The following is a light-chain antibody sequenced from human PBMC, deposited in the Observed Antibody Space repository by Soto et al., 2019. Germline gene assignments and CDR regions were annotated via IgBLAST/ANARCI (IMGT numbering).Light chain of an antibody. J-gene: IGLJ2*01. V-gene: IGLV1-40*01. Sequence: QSVLTQPPSISGAPGQRVTPPPTGSDSNIGASYDVNWYQHLPGAAPNLLIYETDNRPSGVPDRFSASRSGASASLAIDKLQTGDEGDYYCQSYGSGLSVVFGGGTKLTVL. CDR2: ETD. CDR3: QSYGSGLSVV. CDR1: DSNIGASYD.